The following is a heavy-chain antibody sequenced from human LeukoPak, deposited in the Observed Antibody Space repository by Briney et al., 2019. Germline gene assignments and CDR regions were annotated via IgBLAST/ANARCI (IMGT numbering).Heavy chain of an antibody. J-gene: IGHJ6*03. CDR2: MNPNSGYT. Sequence: ASVKVSCKASGYTFTSYDINWVRQATGQGLEWMGWMNPNSGYTGYAQKFQGRVTMTRNTSISTAYMELSSLRSEDTAVYYCARSSSEYCSSTSCYSYYYYMDVWGKGTTVTVSS. V-gene: IGHV1-8*01. CDR1: GYTFTSYD. D-gene: IGHD2-2*01. CDR3: ARSSSEYCSSTSCYSYYYYMDV.